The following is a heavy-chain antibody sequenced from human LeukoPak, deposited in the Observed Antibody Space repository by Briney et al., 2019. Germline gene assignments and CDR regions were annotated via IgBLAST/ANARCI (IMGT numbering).Heavy chain of an antibody. Sequence: SETLSFTCTVSGGSVSSGSYYWSWIRQPPVKGLEWIGYIYYSGSTNYNPSLKSRVTIAVDTSKNQFSLKLSSVTAADTAVYYCASYCGSTSCYADFDYWGQGTLVTVSS. CDR2: IYYSGST. CDR1: GGSVSSGSYY. D-gene: IGHD2-2*01. CDR3: ASYCGSTSCYADFDY. V-gene: IGHV4-61*01. J-gene: IGHJ4*02.